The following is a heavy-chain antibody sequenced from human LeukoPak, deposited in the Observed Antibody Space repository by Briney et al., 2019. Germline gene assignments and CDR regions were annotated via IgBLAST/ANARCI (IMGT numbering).Heavy chain of an antibody. J-gene: IGHJ3*01. Sequence: GASVNVSCTASGYTFTSYGISWVRQAPGQGLEWMGWISAYNGNTNYAQKIKGRVTMTTDTSTSTAYMELRSMRSDDTAVYYCAKATRSSLVASFDVWGQGTMVTVSS. D-gene: IGHD2-8*02. CDR2: ISAYNGNT. V-gene: IGHV1-18*01. CDR1: GYTFTSYG. CDR3: AKATRSSLVASFDV.